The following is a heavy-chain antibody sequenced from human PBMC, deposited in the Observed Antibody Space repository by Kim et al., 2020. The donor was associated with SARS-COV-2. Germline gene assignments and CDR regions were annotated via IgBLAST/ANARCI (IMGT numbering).Heavy chain of an antibody. CDR3: ARKLLWFGDNGMDV. J-gene: IGHJ6*02. D-gene: IGHD3-10*01. V-gene: IGHV3-53*01. Sequence: ADSAKGRFTISRDNSKNTPYLQMNSLRAEDTSSYHGARKLLWFGDNGMDVWGQGTTVTVSS.